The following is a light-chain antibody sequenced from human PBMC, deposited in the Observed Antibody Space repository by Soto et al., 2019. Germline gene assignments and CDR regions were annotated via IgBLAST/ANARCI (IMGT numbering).Light chain of an antibody. CDR3: QQYGSSPPYT. V-gene: IGKV3-20*01. CDR1: QSVTSSC. J-gene: IGKJ2*01. Sequence: EIVLTQSPGTLSLSPGERATLTCTASQSVTSSCLAWYQRKPGQAPRLLIHTTSIRATDIPDRFSGSGSGTDFTLTISRLEPEDFAVYYCQQYGSSPPYTFGQGTKLEIK. CDR2: TTS.